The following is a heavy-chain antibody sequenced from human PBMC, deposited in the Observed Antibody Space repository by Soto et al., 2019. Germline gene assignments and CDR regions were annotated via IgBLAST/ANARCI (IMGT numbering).Heavy chain of an antibody. Sequence: SVKVSCKASGGTFSSYAISWVRQAPGQGLEWMGGIIPIFGTSNYAQKFQGRVTITADASTSTAYMELSSLRSEDTAVYYCARSGGDYYYYYGMDVWGQGTTVTVSS. CDR1: GGTFSSYA. CDR2: IIPIFGTS. V-gene: IGHV1-69*13. J-gene: IGHJ6*02. CDR3: ARSGGDYYYYYGMDV. D-gene: IGHD2-21*02.